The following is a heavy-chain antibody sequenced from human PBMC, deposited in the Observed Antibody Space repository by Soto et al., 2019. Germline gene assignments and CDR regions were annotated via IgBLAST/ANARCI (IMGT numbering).Heavy chain of an antibody. CDR2: IYHGGST. CDR3: ARVGPWVPYYYDSSPYTFENWFDP. CDR1: GGSFSGYSISSGYY. J-gene: IGHJ5*02. V-gene: IGHV4-38-2*01. Sequence: PSETLSLTCAVYGGSFSGYSISSGYYWGWLRQPPGKGLEWIGSIYHGGSTYYNPSLNSRVTLSIDMTNNHVSLILNSVTAADTAVYYCARVGPWVPYYYDSSPYTFENWFDPWGQGTLVTVSS. D-gene: IGHD3-22*01.